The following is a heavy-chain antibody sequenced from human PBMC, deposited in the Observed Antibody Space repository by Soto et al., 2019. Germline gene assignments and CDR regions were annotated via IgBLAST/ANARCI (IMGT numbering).Heavy chain of an antibody. J-gene: IGHJ4*02. V-gene: IGHV3-23*01. D-gene: IGHD3-22*01. CDR1: GFTFSSYA. CDR3: AKDRPISYYYDSSGYGH. Sequence: GGSLRLSCAASGFTFSSYAMSWVRQAPGKGLEWVSAISGSGGSTYYADSVKGRFTISRDNSKNTLYLQMNSLRAEDTAVYYCAKDRPISYYYDSSGYGHWGQGTLVTVSS. CDR2: ISGSGGST.